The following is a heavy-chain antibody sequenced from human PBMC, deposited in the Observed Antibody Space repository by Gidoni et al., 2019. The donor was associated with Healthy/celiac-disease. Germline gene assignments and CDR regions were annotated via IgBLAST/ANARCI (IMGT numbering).Heavy chain of an antibody. Sequence: EVQLVESGGGLVQPGGSLILSCAASGFTFSGSAMHWVRQASGKGLEWVGRIRSRAENYATTYAASVKGRFTISRDDSENTAYLQMNSLKTEDTAVYYCTRLHYAAIDAFDIWGQGTMVTVSS. D-gene: IGHD3-16*01. J-gene: IGHJ3*02. CDR2: IRSRAENYAT. V-gene: IGHV3-73*01. CDR1: GFTFSGSA. CDR3: TRLHYAAIDAFDI.